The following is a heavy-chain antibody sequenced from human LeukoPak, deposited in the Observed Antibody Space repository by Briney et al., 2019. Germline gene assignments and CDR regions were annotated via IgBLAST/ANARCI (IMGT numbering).Heavy chain of an antibody. D-gene: IGHD3-22*01. V-gene: IGHV1-2*02. CDR2: INPTSGGT. J-gene: IGHJ3*02. Sequence: GASVKVSCKASGYTFTGFYIHWIRQAPGHGLEWMGWINPTSGGTNYAQKFQGRVTVTRDTSINTAYMELRSLRFDDTAVYYCARDRPDYDSSGYYYAPGREPFDIWGQGTMVTVSS. CDR1: GYTFTGFY. CDR3: ARDRPDYDSSGYYYAPGREPFDI.